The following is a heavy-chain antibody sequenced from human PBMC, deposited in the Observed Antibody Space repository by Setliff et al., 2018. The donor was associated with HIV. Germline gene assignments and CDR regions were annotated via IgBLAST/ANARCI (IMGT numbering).Heavy chain of an antibody. CDR1: GDSISSGTFY. V-gene: IGHV4-39*01. CDR3: ARPRLRGSGAFDI. D-gene: IGHD2-21*01. J-gene: IGHJ3*02. CDR2: IYYSGTT. Sequence: SSETLSLTCTVSGDSISSGTFYWGWIRQPPGKGLEWIGSIYYSGTTYYNPSLKSRVAISVDTSKNQFSLKLSSVTAADTAVYYCARPRLRGSGAFDIWGQGTMVTVSS.